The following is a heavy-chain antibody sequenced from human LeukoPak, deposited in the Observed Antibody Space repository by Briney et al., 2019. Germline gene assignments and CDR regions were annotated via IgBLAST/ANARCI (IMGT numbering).Heavy chain of an antibody. V-gene: IGHV3-66*01. J-gene: IGHJ3*01. D-gene: IGHD3-22*01. CDR2: IFSDGST. CDR1: GFTFSNYW. CDR3: ARSLYSDSGGYYSDAFHV. Sequence: GGSLRLSCAASGFTFSNYWMHWVRQAPGKGLQWVSIIFSDGSTYYAGSVKGRFTISRDNSKNTLHLQMNSLRAEDTAVYYCARSLYSDSGGYYSDAFHVWGQGTMVTVSS.